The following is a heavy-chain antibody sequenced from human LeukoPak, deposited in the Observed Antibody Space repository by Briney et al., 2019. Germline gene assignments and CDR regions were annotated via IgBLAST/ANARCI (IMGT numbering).Heavy chain of an antibody. Sequence: GGSLRLSCAASGFTFSSYAMSWVRQAPGKGLEWVSAISGSGGSTYYADSVKGRFTISRDNSKNTLYLQMNSLRAEDTAVYYCAKEGYAAVGPRAAEYFQHWGQGTLVTVSS. CDR1: GFTFSSYA. J-gene: IGHJ1*01. CDR2: ISGSGGST. D-gene: IGHD6-19*01. CDR3: AKEGYAAVGPRAAEYFQH. V-gene: IGHV3-23*01.